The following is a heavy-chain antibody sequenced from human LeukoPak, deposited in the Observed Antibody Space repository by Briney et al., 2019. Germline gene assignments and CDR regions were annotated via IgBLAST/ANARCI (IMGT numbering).Heavy chain of an antibody. V-gene: IGHV4-61*02. CDR3: ASGTSPYGMGV. J-gene: IGHJ6*02. CDR1: GGSISSGSYY. CDR2: IYTSGST. D-gene: IGHD1-1*01. Sequence: SETLSLTCTVSGGSISSGSYYWSWIRQPAGKGLEWIGRIYTSGSTYYNPSLKSRVTISVDTSKNQFSLKLSSVTAADTAVYYCASGTSPYGMGVWGQGTTVTVSS.